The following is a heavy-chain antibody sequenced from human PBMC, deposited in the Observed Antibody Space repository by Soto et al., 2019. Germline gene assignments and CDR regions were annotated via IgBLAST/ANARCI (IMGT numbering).Heavy chain of an antibody. J-gene: IGHJ4*02. CDR2: IYYSGST. CDR1: GGSISSGGYY. D-gene: IGHD2-15*01. CDR3: ARSYCSGGSCYPNSYGFQTYLGYFDY. Sequence: SETLSLTCTVSGGSISSGGYYWSWIRQPPGKGLEWIGYIYYSGSTNYNPSLKSRVTISVDTSKNQFSLKLSSVTAADTAVYYCARSYCSGGSCYPNSYGFQTYLGYFDYWGQGTLVTVSS. V-gene: IGHV4-61*08.